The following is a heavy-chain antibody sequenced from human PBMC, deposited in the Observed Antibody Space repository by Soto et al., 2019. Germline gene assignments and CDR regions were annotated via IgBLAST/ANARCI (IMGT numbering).Heavy chain of an antibody. V-gene: IGHV1-69*01. Sequence: QVQLVQSGAEVKKPGSSVKVSCKAPGGTFSTYAISWVRQAPGQGLEWMGGVIPIFGTPKYAQKFQGRVTITADESTSTGYMELRSLRSGDTAVYYCARSQGGSSSLDIYYYYYYGMDVW. CDR1: GGTFSTYA. CDR2: VIPIFGTP. CDR3: ARSQGGSSSLDIYYYYYYGMDV. J-gene: IGHJ6*01. D-gene: IGHD2-15*01.